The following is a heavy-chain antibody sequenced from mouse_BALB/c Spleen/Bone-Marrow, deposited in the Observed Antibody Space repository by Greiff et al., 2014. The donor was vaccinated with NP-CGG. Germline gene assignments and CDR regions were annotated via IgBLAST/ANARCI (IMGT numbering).Heavy chain of an antibody. CDR1: GYTFTSYW. CDR2: IAPGSGST. D-gene: IGHD1-1*01. J-gene: IGHJ2*01. V-gene: IGHV1S41*01. CDR3: ERFPFYYGSSFYYFDY. Sequence: DLVKPGASVKLSCKASGYTFTSYWINWIKQRPGQGLEWIGRIAPGSGSTYYNEMFKGKATMTVDTSSSTAYIQHSSLSSEDSAVYFCERFPFYYGSSFYYFDYWGQGTTLTVSS.